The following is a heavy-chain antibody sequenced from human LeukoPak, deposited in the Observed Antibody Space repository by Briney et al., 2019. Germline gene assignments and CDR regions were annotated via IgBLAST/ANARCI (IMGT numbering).Heavy chain of an antibody. D-gene: IGHD2-2*01. CDR1: GFAFDEHG. V-gene: IGHV3-20*04. J-gene: IGHJ4*02. CDR2: INWSGGST. Sequence: GGSLRLSCTASGFAFDEHGMSWVRQVPGKGLEWVSGINWSGGSTGYADPLRGRFTISRDNAKNSLHLQMDSLGAEDTALYYCARAPITSPFYFDYWGQGTLVTVSS. CDR3: ARAPITSPFYFDY.